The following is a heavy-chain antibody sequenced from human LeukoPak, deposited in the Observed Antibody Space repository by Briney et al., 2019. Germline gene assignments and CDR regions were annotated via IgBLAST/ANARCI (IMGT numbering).Heavy chain of an antibody. J-gene: IGHJ6*03. V-gene: IGHV3-7*01. CDR2: IKQDGSEK. CDR3: ARDSSGWYYYYYMDV. CDR1: GFTFSSYW. D-gene: IGHD6-19*01. Sequence: GGSLRLSCAASGFTFSSYWMSWVRQAPGKGLVWVANIKQDGSEKYYVDSVKGRFTISRDNAKNSLYLQMNSLRAEDTAVYYCARDSSGWYYYYYMDVWGKGTTVTVSS.